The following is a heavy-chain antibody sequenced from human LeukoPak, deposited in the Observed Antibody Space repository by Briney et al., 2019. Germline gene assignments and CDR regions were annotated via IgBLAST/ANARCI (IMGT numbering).Heavy chain of an antibody. V-gene: IGHV4-30-4*01. CDR2: IYYSGST. D-gene: IGHD3-10*01. CDR1: GGFISRGDYY. J-gene: IGHJ4*02. Sequence: PSETLSLTCTVSGGFISRGDYYWSWIRQPPGKVLEWIGYIYYSGSTYYNPSLKGRVTISVYTSKNQFSLKLSSVTAADTAVYYCARVRGSNYGSGAYYFDYWGQGTLVTVSS. CDR3: ARVRGSNYGSGAYYFDY.